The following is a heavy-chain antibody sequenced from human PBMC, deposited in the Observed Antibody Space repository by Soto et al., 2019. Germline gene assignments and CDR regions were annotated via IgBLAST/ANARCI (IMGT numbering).Heavy chain of an antibody. J-gene: IGHJ4*02. D-gene: IGHD3-10*01. Sequence: PSETLSLTCAVYGGSFSGYYWSWIRQPPGKGLEWIGEINHSGSTNYNPSLKSRVTISVDTSKNQFSLKLSSVTAADTAVYYCARDPGYGLGSYGDYWGQGTLVTVSS. CDR2: INHSGST. V-gene: IGHV4-34*01. CDR3: ARDPGYGLGSYGDY. CDR1: GGSFSGYY.